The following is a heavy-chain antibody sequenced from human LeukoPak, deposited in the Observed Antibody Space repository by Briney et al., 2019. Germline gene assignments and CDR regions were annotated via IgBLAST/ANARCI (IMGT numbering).Heavy chain of an antibody. CDR1: RGSVKTYS. CDR2: VSYSGAA. J-gene: IGHJ4*02. V-gene: IGHV4-59*02. Sequence: SETLSLTCTVSRGSVKTYSWSWVRQPPGKGLEWIGYVSYSGAANYNPSLKSRVTISVDTSKNQFSLKLSSVTAADTAVYYCARDSRFGVVWGQGTLVTVSS. D-gene: IGHD3-10*01. CDR3: ARDSRFGVV.